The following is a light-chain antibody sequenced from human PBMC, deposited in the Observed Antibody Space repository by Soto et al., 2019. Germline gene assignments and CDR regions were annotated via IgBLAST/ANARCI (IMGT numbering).Light chain of an antibody. CDR2: TAS. V-gene: IGKV1-12*01. Sequence: DIQMTQSPSSLSSSLGERVTITCRASQGISSWLAWYQQKPGKAPKLLIYTASSLQSGVPSRFSGSGSGTDFTLTISSLEPEDFATYYCQHANSFPFTFGPGTKVDIK. CDR1: QGISSW. CDR3: QHANSFPFT. J-gene: IGKJ3*01.